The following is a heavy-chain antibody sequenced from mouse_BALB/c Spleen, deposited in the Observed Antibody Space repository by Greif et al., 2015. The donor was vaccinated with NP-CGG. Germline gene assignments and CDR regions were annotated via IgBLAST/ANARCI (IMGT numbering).Heavy chain of an antibody. Sequence: EVNVVESGGDLVKPGGSLKLSCAASGFTFSSYGMSWVRQTPDKRLEWVATISSGGSYTYYPDSVKGRFTISRDNAKNTLYLQMSSLKSEDTAMYYCARRELGNWYFDVWGAGTTVTVSS. CDR2: ISSGGSYT. CDR3: ARRELGNWYFDV. J-gene: IGHJ1*01. CDR1: GFTFSSYG. V-gene: IGHV5-6*02. D-gene: IGHD4-1*01.